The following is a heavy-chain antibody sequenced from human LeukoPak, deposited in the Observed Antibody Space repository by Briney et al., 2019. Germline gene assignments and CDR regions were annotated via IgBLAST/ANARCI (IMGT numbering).Heavy chain of an antibody. J-gene: IGHJ4*02. V-gene: IGHV3-33*01. Sequence: PGRSLRLSCAASGFTFSSYGMHWVRQAPGKGLEWVAVIGYDGSNKYYADSVKGRFTISRDNSKNTLYLQMNSLRAEDTAVYYCASTSGWYEPIDYWGQGTLVTVSS. D-gene: IGHD6-19*01. CDR3: ASTSGWYEPIDY. CDR1: GFTFSSYG. CDR2: IGYDGSNK.